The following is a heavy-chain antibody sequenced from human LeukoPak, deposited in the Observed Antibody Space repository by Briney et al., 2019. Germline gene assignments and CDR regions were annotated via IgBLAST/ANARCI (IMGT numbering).Heavy chain of an antibody. D-gene: IGHD3-10*02. CDR2: IYYSGST. J-gene: IGHJ4*02. CDR1: GGPISSYY. V-gene: IGHV4-59*01. CDR3: ARTVPFRMLGGGSYFDY. Sequence: PSETLSLTCTVSGGPISSYYWSWIRQPPGKGLEWIGYIYYSGSTNYNPSLKSRVTISVDTSKNQFSLKLSSVTAADTAVYYCARTVPFRMLGGGSYFDYWGQGTLVTVSS.